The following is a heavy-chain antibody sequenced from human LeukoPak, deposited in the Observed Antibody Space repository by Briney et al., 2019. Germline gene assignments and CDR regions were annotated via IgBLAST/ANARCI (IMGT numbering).Heavy chain of an antibody. J-gene: IGHJ4*02. CDR2: IYPGDSDT. CDR1: GYSFTSHW. Sequence: GESLKISCKGSGYSFTSHWIGWVRQMSGKGLEWMGIIYPGDSDTRYSPSFQGQVTISADKSINTAYLQWSSLKASDTAMYYCVRHSLSVVVPAEVDYWGQGTLVTVSS. D-gene: IGHD2-2*01. CDR3: VRHSLSVVVPAEVDY. V-gene: IGHV5-51*01.